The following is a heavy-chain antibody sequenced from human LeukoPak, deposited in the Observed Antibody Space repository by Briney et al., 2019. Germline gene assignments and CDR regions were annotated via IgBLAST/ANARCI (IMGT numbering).Heavy chain of an antibody. Sequence: SVKVSCKASGYTFTSYGISWVRQAPGQGLEWMGGIIPIFGTANYAQKFQGRVTITADESTSTAYMELSSLRSEDTAVYYCAVHSGSYYAAFDYWGQGTLVTVSS. V-gene: IGHV1-69*13. CDR1: GYTFTSYG. CDR2: IIPIFGTA. J-gene: IGHJ4*02. D-gene: IGHD1-26*01. CDR3: AVHSGSYYAAFDY.